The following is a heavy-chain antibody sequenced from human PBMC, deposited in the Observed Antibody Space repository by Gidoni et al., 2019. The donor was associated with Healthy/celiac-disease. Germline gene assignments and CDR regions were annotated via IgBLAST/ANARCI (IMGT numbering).Heavy chain of an antibody. V-gene: IGHV1-69*04. Sequence: QVQLVQSGAEVKKPGSSVKVSCKASGGTFSSYAISWVRQAPGQGLEWMGRIIPILGIANYAQKFQGRVTITADKSTSTAYMELSSLRSEDTAVYYCASLWPMVRGLYDAFDIWGQGTMVTVSS. CDR3: ASLWPMVRGLYDAFDI. J-gene: IGHJ3*02. D-gene: IGHD3-10*01. CDR2: IIPILGIA. CDR1: GGTFSSYA.